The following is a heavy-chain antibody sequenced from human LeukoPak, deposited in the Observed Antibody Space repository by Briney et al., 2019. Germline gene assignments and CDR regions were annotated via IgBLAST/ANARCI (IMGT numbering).Heavy chain of an antibody. J-gene: IGHJ4*02. V-gene: IGHV1-24*01. CDR2: FDPEDGET. CDR3: AAHPGGDLSSHY. D-gene: IGHD3-16*02. Sequence: ASVKVSCKVSGYTLTELSMHWVRQAPGRGLEWMGGFDPEDGETIYAQKFQGRVTMTEDTSTDTAYMELSSLRSEDTAVYYCAAHPGGDLSSHYWGQGTLVTVSS. CDR1: GYTLTELS.